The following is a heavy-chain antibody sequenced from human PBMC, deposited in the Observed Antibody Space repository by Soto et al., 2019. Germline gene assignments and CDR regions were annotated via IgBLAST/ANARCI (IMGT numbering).Heavy chain of an antibody. CDR3: AREVDTANYYYYYGMDV. CDR1: GGSISSYY. CDR2: IYYSGST. V-gene: IGHV4-59*01. Sequence: SETLSLTCTVSGGSISSYYWSWIRQPPGKGLEWIGYIYYSGSTNYNPSLKSRVTISVDTSKNQFSLKLSSVTAADTAVYYCAREVDTANYYYYYGMDVWGQGTTVTVSS. D-gene: IGHD5-18*01. J-gene: IGHJ6*02.